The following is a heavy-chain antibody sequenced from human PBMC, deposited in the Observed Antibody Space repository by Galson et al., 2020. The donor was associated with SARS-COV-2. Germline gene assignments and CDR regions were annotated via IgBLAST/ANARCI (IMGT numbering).Heavy chain of an antibody. J-gene: IGHJ4*02. D-gene: IGHD3-10*01. CDR1: GYSISSGYY. CDR2: VYHSGNT. V-gene: IGHV4-38-2*01. CDR3: ARCGGTSRVSSDF. Sequence: SETLSLTCAVLSGYSISSGYYWGWIRQHPGKGLEWTGSVYHSGNTYYNPSLKSRVTISVDTSKNQFSLKLRSVTAADTAVYYCARCGGTSRVSSDFWGQGTLVTGSS.